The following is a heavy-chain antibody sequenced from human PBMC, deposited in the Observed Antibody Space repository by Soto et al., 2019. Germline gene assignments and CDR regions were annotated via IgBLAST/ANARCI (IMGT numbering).Heavy chain of an antibody. J-gene: IGHJ5*02. D-gene: IGHD3-3*01. CDR2: IYYSGST. CDR1: GGSISSSSYY. CDR3: ARRFLDRNWFDP. V-gene: IGHV4-39*01. Sequence: SETLSLTCTVSGGSISSSSYYWGWIRQPPGKGLEWIGSIYYSGSTYYNPSLKSRVTISVDTSKNQFSLKLSSVTAADTAVYYCARRFLDRNWFDPWGQGTLVTVSS.